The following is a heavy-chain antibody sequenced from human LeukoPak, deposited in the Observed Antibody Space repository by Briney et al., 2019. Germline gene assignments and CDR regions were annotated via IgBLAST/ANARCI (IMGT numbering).Heavy chain of an antibody. D-gene: IGHD4-17*01. CDR1: GDSINNYY. CDR3: ARDTASTVATHFDH. CDR2: IYYSGTT. V-gene: IGHV4-59*01. Sequence: SETLSLTCTVSGDSINNYYWAWIRQPPGKGLEWIGYIYYSGTTHYNPSLKSRVTISIDSSRTQFSLKLSSVTAADTAVYYCARDTASTVATHFDHWGQGTLVTVSS. J-gene: IGHJ4*02.